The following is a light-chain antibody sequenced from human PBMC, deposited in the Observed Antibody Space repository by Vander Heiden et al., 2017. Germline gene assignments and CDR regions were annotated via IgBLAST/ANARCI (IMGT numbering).Light chain of an antibody. CDR3: QVWDSSSVV. Sequence: SSVLPHPPSPSVAPGQPASTACGGNNIGSKSVHWYQQKPGQAPVLVVYDDSDRPSGIPERFSGSNSGNTATLTISRVEAGDEADYYCQVWDSSSVVFGGGTKLTVL. V-gene: IGLV3-21*02. J-gene: IGLJ2*01. CDR1: NIGSKS. CDR2: DDS.